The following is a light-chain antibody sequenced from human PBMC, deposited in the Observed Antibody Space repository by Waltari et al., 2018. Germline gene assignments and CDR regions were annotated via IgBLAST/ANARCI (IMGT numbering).Light chain of an antibody. CDR2: RNN. Sequence: QSVLTQPPSASGTPGQRVTISCSGSSSNIGSNYVYWYQQLPGTAPKLLIYRNNQRPSGGPDRFSGSRAGTSASLAISGLRSEDEAEYYCAAWDDSLSGQVFGGGTKLTVL. V-gene: IGLV1-47*01. J-gene: IGLJ2*01. CDR3: AAWDDSLSGQV. CDR1: SSNIGSNY.